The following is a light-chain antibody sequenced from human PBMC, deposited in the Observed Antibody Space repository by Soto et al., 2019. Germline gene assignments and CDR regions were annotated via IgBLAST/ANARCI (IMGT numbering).Light chain of an antibody. CDR3: QTWGAGIRV. J-gene: IGLJ2*01. Sequence: QLVLTQSPSASASLGAAVKLTCTLSSGYSTFAIAWHQQTEKGPRYLMKLKSDGSHTKGDGIPDRFSGSSSGAERYLTISGLQSEDEADYYCQTWGAGIRVFGGGTKLTVL. CDR2: LKSDGSH. V-gene: IGLV4-69*01. CDR1: SGYSTFA.